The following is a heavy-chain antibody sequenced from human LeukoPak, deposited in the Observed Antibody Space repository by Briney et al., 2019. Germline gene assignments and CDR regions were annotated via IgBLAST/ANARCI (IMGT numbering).Heavy chain of an antibody. CDR1: GFTFSSYG. CDR3: ARAEFYSGSSDDAFDI. CDR2: IWYDGSNK. D-gene: IGHD1-26*01. V-gene: IGHV3-33*08. Sequence: QAGGSLRLSCAASGFTFSSYGMHWVRQAPGKGLEWVAVIWYDGSNKYYADSVKGRFTISRDNSKNTLYLQMNSLRAEDTAVYYCARAEFYSGSSDDAFDIWGQGTMVTVSS. J-gene: IGHJ3*02.